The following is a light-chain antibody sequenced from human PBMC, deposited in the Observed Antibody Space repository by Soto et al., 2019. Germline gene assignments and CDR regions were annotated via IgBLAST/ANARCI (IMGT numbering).Light chain of an antibody. CDR2: EVS. J-gene: IGLJ1*01. CDR3: SSFTTSRAYV. Sequence: QSVLTQPATVSGSPAQSITISYTGTSGDIGAYNYVFWYQQQSGKAPKLIIYEVSYRPSGVSNRFSGSKSGNTASLTISGLQAEDEADYYCSSFTTSRAYVFGLGTKVTVL. V-gene: IGLV2-14*01. CDR1: SGDIGAYNY.